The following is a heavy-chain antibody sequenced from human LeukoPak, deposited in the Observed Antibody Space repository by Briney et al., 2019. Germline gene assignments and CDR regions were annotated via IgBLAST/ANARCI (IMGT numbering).Heavy chain of an antibody. Sequence: PSETLSLTCAVYGGSFTDYHWNWIRQPPGKGLEWIGEINHSGITHYNPSLKSRVTISADTSKNQFSLKLSSVTAADTAVYYCARGENYYDSSGYYLGYYYYMDVWGKGTTVTVSS. CDR2: INHSGIT. J-gene: IGHJ6*03. CDR3: ARGENYYDSSGYYLGYYYYMDV. CDR1: GGSFTDYH. D-gene: IGHD3-22*01. V-gene: IGHV4-34*01.